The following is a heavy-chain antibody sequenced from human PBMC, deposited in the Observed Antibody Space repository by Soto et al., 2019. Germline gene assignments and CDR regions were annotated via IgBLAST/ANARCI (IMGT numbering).Heavy chain of an antibody. CDR3: ARPFCSGGSCYSLSHEAFDI. CDR2: ISYDGSNK. CDR1: GFTFSSYA. J-gene: IGHJ3*02. Sequence: GGSLRLSCAASGFTFSSYAMHWVRQAPGKGLEWVAVISYDGSNKYYADSVKGRFTISRDNSKNTMYLQMNSLKAEDTAMYYCARPFCSGGSCYSLSHEAFDIWGQGTMVTISS. V-gene: IGHV3-30-3*01. D-gene: IGHD2-15*01.